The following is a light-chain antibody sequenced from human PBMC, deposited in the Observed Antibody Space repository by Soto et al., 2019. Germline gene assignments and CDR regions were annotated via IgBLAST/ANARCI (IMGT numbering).Light chain of an antibody. J-gene: IGKJ1*01. CDR3: QQYNSYPWT. CDR2: AAS. Sequence: DIQMTQSPSSLSASVGDRVTITCWASQGISNYLAWYQQKPGKVPKLLIYAASTLQSGVPSRFSGSGSGTEFTLTISSLQPGDSATYYCQQYNSYPWTFGLGTKVDIK. CDR1: QGISNY. V-gene: IGKV1-27*01.